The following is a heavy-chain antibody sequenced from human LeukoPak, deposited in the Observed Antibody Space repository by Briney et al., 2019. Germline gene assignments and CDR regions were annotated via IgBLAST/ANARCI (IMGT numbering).Heavy chain of an antibody. Sequence: GGSLRLSCAASGFAFSSSWMSWVRQAPGKGLEWVANIKQDIRETYYVDSLKGRFTVSRDNAKNSVYLQMNNLRAEDTAVYYCARRAPGYCITTSCPDTYYYYYYMDVWGKGTTVTVPS. J-gene: IGHJ6*03. CDR2: IKQDIRET. V-gene: IGHV3-7*01. CDR1: GFAFSSSW. CDR3: ARRAPGYCITTSCPDTYYYYYYMDV. D-gene: IGHD2-2*01.